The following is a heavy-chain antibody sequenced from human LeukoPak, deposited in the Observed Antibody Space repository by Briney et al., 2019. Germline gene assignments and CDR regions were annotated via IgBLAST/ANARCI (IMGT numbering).Heavy chain of an antibody. CDR3: ARLIAAAGSYNWFDP. D-gene: IGHD6-13*01. CDR1: GGSISSYY. CDR2: IYYSGST. J-gene: IGHJ5*02. V-gene: IGHV4-59*05. Sequence: SETLSLTCTVSGGSISSYYWSWIRQPPGKGLEWIGSIYYSGSTYYNPSLKSRVTISVDTSKNQFSLKLSSVTAADTAVYYCARLIAAAGSYNWFDPWGQGTLVTVSS.